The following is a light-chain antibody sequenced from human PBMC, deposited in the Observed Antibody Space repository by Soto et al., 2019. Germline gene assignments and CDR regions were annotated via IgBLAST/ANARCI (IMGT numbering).Light chain of an antibody. CDR2: GNS. J-gene: IGLJ3*02. CDR1: SSNIGAAYG. V-gene: IGLV1-40*01. CDR3: QSSDSSLSGSV. Sequence: QAVVTQPPSVSGAPGQRVTISCTGSSSNIGAAYGVHWYQQLPGTAPKLLIYGNSNRPSGVPDRFSGSKSGTSASLAITGLQAEDEADYYCQSSDSSLSGSVFGGGTKVTVL.